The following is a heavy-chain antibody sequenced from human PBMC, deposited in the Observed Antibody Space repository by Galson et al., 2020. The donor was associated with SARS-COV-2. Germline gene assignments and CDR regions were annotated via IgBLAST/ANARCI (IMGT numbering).Heavy chain of an antibody. CDR1: GFTFSSYS. J-gene: IGHJ4*02. CDR3: ARAFRYDSSGYGY. CDR2: ISSSSSYI. D-gene: IGHD3-22*01. V-gene: IGHV3-21*01. Sequence: GGSLRLSCAASGFTFSSYSMNWVRQAPGKGLEWVSSISSSSSYIYYADSVKGRFTISRDNAKNSLYLQMNSLRAEDTAVYYCARAFRYDSSGYGYWGQGTLVTVSS.